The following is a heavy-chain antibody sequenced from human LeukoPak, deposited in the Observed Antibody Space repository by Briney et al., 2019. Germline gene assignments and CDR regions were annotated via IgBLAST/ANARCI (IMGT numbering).Heavy chain of an antibody. CDR3: AKSPFAGYCSGGSCYQIDY. J-gene: IGHJ4*02. Sequence: GSLRLSCAASGFTFSSYWMQWVRQAPGKGLEWVSAISGSGGTTYYADSVKGRFTISRDNSKNTLYLQMNSLRAEDTAVYYCAKSPFAGYCSGGSCYQIDYWGQGTLVTVSS. CDR1: GFTFSSYW. CDR2: ISGSGGTT. V-gene: IGHV3-23*01. D-gene: IGHD2-15*01.